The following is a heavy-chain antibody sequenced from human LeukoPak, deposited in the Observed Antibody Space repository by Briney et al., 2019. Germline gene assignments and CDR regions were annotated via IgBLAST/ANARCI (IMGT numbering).Heavy chain of an antibody. D-gene: IGHD2-8*01. J-gene: IGHJ4*02. CDR1: GYTFTSYA. Sequence: GASVKVPCKASGYTFTSYAMHWVRQAPGQRLEWMGWINAGNGNTKYSQEFQGRVTITRDTSASTAYMELSSLRSEDMAVYYCARSRYCTNGVCYMGFDYWGQGTLVTVSS. CDR3: ARSRYCTNGVCYMGFDY. V-gene: IGHV1-3*03. CDR2: INAGNGNT.